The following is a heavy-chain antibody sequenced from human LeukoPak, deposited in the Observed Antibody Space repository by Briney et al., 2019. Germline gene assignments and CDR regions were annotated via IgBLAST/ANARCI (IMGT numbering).Heavy chain of an antibody. D-gene: IGHD3-16*01. CDR3: ARSDRRGPFDY. Sequence: ASVKVSCKSSGYTFTSYHIHWMRRAPGQGLEWMGMINPSGGSTRYAPKFQGRVNMTRDTSTANTVYMELSSLSAEDTAVYYCARSDRRGPFDYWGQGTLVTVSS. V-gene: IGHV1-46*01. CDR2: INPSGGST. J-gene: IGHJ4*02. CDR1: GYTFTSYH.